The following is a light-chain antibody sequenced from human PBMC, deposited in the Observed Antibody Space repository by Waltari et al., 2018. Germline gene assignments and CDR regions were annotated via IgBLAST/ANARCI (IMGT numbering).Light chain of an antibody. CDR2: DVS. CDR1: SRDVGDSNS. CDR3: SSESSDKVVL. J-gene: IGLJ3*02. V-gene: IGLV2-14*03. Sequence: QSALTQPASVSVSPGQSVSISCTGTSRDVGDSNSVSWFQDRPGQGPKVIIYDVSDRPSGVPARFSGSKSGNTASLAISGLQAEDEADYYCSSESSDKVVLFGGGTKVTVL.